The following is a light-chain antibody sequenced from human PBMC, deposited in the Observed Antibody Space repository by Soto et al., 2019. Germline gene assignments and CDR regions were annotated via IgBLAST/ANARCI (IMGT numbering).Light chain of an antibody. CDR3: QQYHASPLT. V-gene: IGKV1-16*02. CDR2: AAS. Sequence: DIPMTQSPSSLSASVGDRVTITCRASEDIHNFLAWFQQKPGKAPKLLIYAASSLQSGVPSKFSGSGSGTDFILTISNLQSEDLATYFCQQYHASPLTFGGGTRVEIK. CDR1: EDIHNF. J-gene: IGKJ4*01.